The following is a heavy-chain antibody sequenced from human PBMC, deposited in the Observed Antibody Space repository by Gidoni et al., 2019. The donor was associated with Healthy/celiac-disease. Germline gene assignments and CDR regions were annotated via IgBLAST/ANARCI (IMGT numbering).Heavy chain of an antibody. CDR2: MNPNSGNT. CDR1: GYTFTSYD. Sequence: QVQLVQSGAEVKKPGASVKVSCKASGYTFTSYDINWVRQATGQGLEWMGWMNPNSGNTGYAQKFQGRVTMTRNTSISTAYMELSSLRSEDTAVYYCATGRAAGTITNWYFDLWGRGTLATVSS. V-gene: IGHV1-8*01. J-gene: IGHJ2*01. CDR3: ATGRAAGTITNWYFDL. D-gene: IGHD6-13*01.